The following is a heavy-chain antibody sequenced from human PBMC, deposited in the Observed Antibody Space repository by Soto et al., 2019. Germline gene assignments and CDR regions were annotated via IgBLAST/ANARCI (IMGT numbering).Heavy chain of an antibody. V-gene: IGHV3-15*01. D-gene: IGHD6-19*01. J-gene: IGHJ4*02. CDR3: TTGPQWLEGGY. Sequence: PGGSLRLSCAASGFTFSNAWMSWVHQAPGKGLEWVGRIKSKTDGGTTDYAAPVKGRFTISRDDSKNTLYLQMNSLKTEDTAVYYCTTGPQWLEGGYWGQGTLVTVSS. CDR1: GFTFSNAW. CDR2: IKSKTDGGTT.